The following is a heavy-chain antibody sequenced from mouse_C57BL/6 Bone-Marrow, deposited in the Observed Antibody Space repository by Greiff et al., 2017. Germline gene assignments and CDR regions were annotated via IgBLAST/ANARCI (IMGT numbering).Heavy chain of an antibody. V-gene: IGHV1-81*01. CDR3: ARERRWLRFFDY. CDR2: IYPRSGNT. J-gene: IGHJ2*01. Sequence: VKLQESGAELARPGASVKLSCKASGYTFTSYGISWVKQRTGQGLEWIGEIYPRSGNTYYNEKFKGKATLTADKSSSTAYMELRSLTSEDSAVYFCARERRWLRFFDYWGQGTTLTVSS. D-gene: IGHD2-2*01. CDR1: GYTFTSYG.